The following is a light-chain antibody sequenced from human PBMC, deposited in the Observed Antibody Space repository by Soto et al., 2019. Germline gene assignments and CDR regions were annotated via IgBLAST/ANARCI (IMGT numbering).Light chain of an antibody. CDR1: QSVGSR. Sequence: IQVTQSPSSLTASIGERVTITCRASQSVGSRLNWYQQKPGKAPNLLIYDATDLQTGVPSRFRGSGSGTDFTLTISSLQPEDFATYYCQHTFSTPPYTFGQGTSLDMK. CDR2: DAT. CDR3: QHTFSTPPYT. V-gene: IGKV1-39*01. J-gene: IGKJ2*01.